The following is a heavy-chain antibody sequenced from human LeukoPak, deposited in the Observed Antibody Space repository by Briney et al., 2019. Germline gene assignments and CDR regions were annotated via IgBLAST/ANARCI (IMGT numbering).Heavy chain of an antibody. CDR3: ARGFTVVRGVIFGH. CDR2: MNPNSGNT. Sequence: GASVKVSCKASGYTFTSYGISWVRQATGQGLEWMGWMNPNSGNTGYAQKFQGRVTMTRNTSISTAYMELSSLRSEDTAVYYCARGFTVVRGVIFGHWGQGTLVTVSS. V-gene: IGHV1-8*02. CDR1: GYTFTSYG. J-gene: IGHJ4*02. D-gene: IGHD3-10*01.